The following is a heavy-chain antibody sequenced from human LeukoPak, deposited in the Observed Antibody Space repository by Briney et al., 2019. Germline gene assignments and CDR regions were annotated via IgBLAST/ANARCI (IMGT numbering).Heavy chain of an antibody. CDR1: GYTFTVYY. CDR3: ASFTPYSLVPPTSDWYFYL. J-gene: IGHJ2*01. CDR2: INPNSGGT. V-gene: IGHV1-2*02. Sequence: ASVKVSCKASGYTFTVYYMHWVRQAPGQGLGWMGWINPNSGGTNYAQKFQGRVTMTRDTSITTAYMELSRLRSDDTAVYYCASFTPYSLVPPTSDWYFYLWGRGSLVTVSS. D-gene: IGHD6-13*01.